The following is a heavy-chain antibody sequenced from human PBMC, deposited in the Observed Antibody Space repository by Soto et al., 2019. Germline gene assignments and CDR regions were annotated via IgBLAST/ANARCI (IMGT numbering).Heavy chain of an antibody. D-gene: IGHD6-19*01. Sequence: GASVKVSCKASGGTFSSYAISWVRQAPGQGLEWMGGIIPIFGTANYAQKSQGRVTITADESTRTAYMELSSLKSEDTAVYYCARSGLTPGSGWYYFDYWGQGTLVTVSS. CDR3: ARSGLTPGSGWYYFDY. CDR2: IIPIFGTA. V-gene: IGHV1-69*13. J-gene: IGHJ4*02. CDR1: GGTFSSYA.